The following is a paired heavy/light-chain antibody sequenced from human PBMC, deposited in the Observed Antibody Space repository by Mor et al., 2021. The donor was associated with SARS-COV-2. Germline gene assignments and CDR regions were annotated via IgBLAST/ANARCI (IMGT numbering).Light chain of an antibody. Sequence: EIVLTQSPGTLSLSPGERATLSCRASQSVSSSYLAWYQQKPGQAPRLLIYGASSRATGIPDRFSGSGSGTDFTLTISRLEPEDFAVYYCQQYGSSRPMYTFGQGTKLEIK. V-gene: IGKV3-20*01. J-gene: IGKJ2*01. CDR1: QSVSSSY. CDR2: GAS. CDR3: QQYGSSRPMYT.
Heavy chain of an antibody. J-gene: IGHJ6*02. CDR1: GFTVSSNY. V-gene: IGHV3-53*01. Sequence: EVQLVESGGGLIQPGGSLRLSCAASGFTVSSNYMSWVRQAPGKGLEWVSVIYSGGSTYYADSVKGRFTISRDNSKNTLYLQMNSLRAEDTAVYYCARDRGFSSGYYYNSYGMDVWGQGTTVTVSS. CDR3: ARDRGFSSGYYYNSYGMDV. D-gene: IGHD3-22*01. CDR2: IYSGGST.